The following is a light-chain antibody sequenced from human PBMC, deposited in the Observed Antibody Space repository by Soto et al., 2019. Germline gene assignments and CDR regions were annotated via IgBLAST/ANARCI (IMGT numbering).Light chain of an antibody. CDR1: QSISGW. J-gene: IGKJ2*01. Sequence: DIQMTQSPSTLSASVGDRVTITCRASQSISGWLAWYQHKPGKAPKVLIYDASTLESGVPSRFSGSGSGTEFTLTISSLQPDDFATYYCQQYNTYLYTFGQGTKLEIK. V-gene: IGKV1-5*01. CDR2: DAS. CDR3: QQYNTYLYT.